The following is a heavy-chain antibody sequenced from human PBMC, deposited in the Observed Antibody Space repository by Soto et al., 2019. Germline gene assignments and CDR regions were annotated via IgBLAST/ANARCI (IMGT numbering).Heavy chain of an antibody. CDR2: IKDKTDGVTT. V-gene: IGHV3-15*01. CDR1: GFTFSDAW. D-gene: IGHD1-26*01. J-gene: IGHJ4*02. CDR3: ARDLGRRTVLVGPRDY. Sequence: GGSLRLSCAASGFTFSDAWMSWVRQSPGKGLEWVGRIKDKTDGVTTDYAAPVKDRFTISRDDSKKSLYLQLNSLRSDDTAVYYCARDLGRRTVLVGPRDYWGQGTLVTVSS.